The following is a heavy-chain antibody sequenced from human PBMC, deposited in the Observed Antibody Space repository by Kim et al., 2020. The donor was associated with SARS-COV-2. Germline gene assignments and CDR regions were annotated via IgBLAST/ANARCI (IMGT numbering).Heavy chain of an antibody. V-gene: IGHV4-4*02. CDR2: AHQSGET. Sequence: EWIGEAHQSGETNYNPSLKRRVAMSLDKSKNQFSLKLSSVTAADSATYYCARVPGGCSASSCYLSSWGQGTLVTVSS. D-gene: IGHD2-2*01. CDR3: ARVPGGCSASSCYLSS. J-gene: IGHJ5*02.